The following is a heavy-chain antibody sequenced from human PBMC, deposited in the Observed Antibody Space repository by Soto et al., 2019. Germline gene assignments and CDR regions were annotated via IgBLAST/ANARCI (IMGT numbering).Heavy chain of an antibody. CDR3: ARDVANWFDP. Sequence: SHTLSLTCAISGDTVSSNSAPWNWIRQSPSRGLEWLGRTYYRSKWYNDFAISVKSRITINPNTSKNQFSLQLNSVTPEDTAVYYCARDVANWFDPWGQGTQVTVSS. V-gene: IGHV6-1*01. J-gene: IGHJ5*02. CDR1: GDTVSSNSAP. CDR2: TYYRSKWYN.